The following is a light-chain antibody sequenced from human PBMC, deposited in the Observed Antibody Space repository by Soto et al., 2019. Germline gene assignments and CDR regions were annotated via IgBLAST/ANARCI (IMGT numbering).Light chain of an antibody. CDR3: QQFSSYPLT. Sequence: DIQLTQSPSTLSASVGSRVTITCRASQRVTTWLAWYQQKPGKAPELLIHDTSILQSGVPSRFSGSGSGTEFTLTISSLQPEDFAVYYCQQFSSYPLTFGGGTKV. CDR2: DTS. CDR1: QRVTTW. J-gene: IGKJ4*01. V-gene: IGKV1-5*01.